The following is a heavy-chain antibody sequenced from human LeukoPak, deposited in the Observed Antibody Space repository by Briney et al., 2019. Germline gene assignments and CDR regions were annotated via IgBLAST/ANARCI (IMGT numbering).Heavy chain of an antibody. CDR3: AKRIAVAGTRYFDY. CDR1: GFTFSTYA. CDR2: ITISGDST. Sequence: PGGSLRLSCAASGFTFSTYAMSWVRRAPGKGLEWVSGITISGDSTYYADSVKGRFTISRDNSKNTLYLQMNSLRVEDTATYDCAKRIAVAGTRYFDYWGQGTLVTVSS. D-gene: IGHD6-19*01. J-gene: IGHJ4*02. V-gene: IGHV3-23*01.